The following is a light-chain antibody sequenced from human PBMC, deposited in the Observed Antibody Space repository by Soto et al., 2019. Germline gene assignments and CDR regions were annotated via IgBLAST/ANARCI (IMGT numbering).Light chain of an antibody. CDR1: QSVSNN. V-gene: IGKV3-15*01. Sequence: EIVMTQSPAILSVSPGDRATLSCRAGQSVSNNLAWYQQKPGQTPRLVIYGASNRATDVPARFSGSGSGTDFTLSISSLQSEDFAVYYCLQYDDWHRTFGQGTKVKIK. CDR2: GAS. J-gene: IGKJ1*01. CDR3: LQYDDWHRT.